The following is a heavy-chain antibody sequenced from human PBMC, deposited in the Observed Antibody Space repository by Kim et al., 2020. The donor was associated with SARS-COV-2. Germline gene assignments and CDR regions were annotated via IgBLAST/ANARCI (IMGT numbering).Heavy chain of an antibody. V-gene: IGHV1-18*01. J-gene: IGHJ3*02. D-gene: IGHD3-10*01. CDR1: GYTFTSYG. CDR3: ARVLRWFGELFFAFDI. Sequence: ASVKVSCKASGYTFTSYGISWVRQAPGQGLEWMGWISAYNGNTNYAQKLQGRVTMTTDTSTSTAYMELRSLRSDDTAVYYCARVLRWFGELFFAFDIWGQGTMVTVSS. CDR2: ISAYNGNT.